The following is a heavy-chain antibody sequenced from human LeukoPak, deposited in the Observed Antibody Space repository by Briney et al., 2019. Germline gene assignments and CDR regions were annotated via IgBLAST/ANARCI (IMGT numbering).Heavy chain of an antibody. Sequence: ASVKVSCKASGFTFTGYYMHWVRQAPGQGLEWMGRINPNNGGTNYAQNFQGRVTMTRDTSISIAYMELSRLRSDDTAVYYCARDCPDVDIVATTTWDYWGQGTLVTVSS. CDR2: INPNNGGT. CDR1: GFTFTGYY. V-gene: IGHV1-2*06. D-gene: IGHD5-12*01. CDR3: ARDCPDVDIVATTTWDY. J-gene: IGHJ4*02.